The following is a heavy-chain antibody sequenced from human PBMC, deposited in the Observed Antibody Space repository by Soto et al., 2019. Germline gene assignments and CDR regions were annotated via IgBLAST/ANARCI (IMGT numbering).Heavy chain of an antibody. CDR1: GFTFSSHA. CDR3: AKDKAAAGRGPFDY. J-gene: IGHJ4*02. CDR2: ISYDGTNQ. Sequence: GGSLRLSCAASGFTFSSHAMHWVFQAPGKGLEWVAVISYDGTNQYYADSVKGQFTISRDNSKSTLYLQMNSLRAEDTAVYYCAKDKAAAGRGPFDYCGQGTLVTVS. D-gene: IGHD6-13*01. V-gene: IGHV3-30*18.